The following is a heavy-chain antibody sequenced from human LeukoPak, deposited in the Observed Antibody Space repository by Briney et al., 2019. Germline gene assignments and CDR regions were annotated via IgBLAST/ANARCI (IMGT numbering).Heavy chain of an antibody. V-gene: IGHV4-31*03. CDR3: ARGGTYSSGYFDY. Sequence: PSETLSLTCTVSGGSISSGGYYWSWIRQHPGKGLEWIGYSYYSGSTYYNPSLKSRVTISVDTSKNQFSLKVSSVTAADTAVYYCARGGTYSSGYFDYWGQGTLVTVSS. J-gene: IGHJ4*02. D-gene: IGHD6-19*01. CDR2: SYYSGST. CDR1: GGSISSGGYY.